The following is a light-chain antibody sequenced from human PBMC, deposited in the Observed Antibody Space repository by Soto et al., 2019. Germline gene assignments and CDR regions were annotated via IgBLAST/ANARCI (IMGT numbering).Light chain of an antibody. CDR2: EVS. CDR1: QSLDNSDGKTY. Sequence: DVVVTQSPLSLPVTLGQSASISCRSSQSLDNSDGKTYLSWFKQRPGQSPRRLISEVSKRDSGVPDRIRGSGLGTDFTLHISSVEAEDVGVYYCMQGRHLAWTFGQGTRVEIK. CDR3: MQGRHLAWT. V-gene: IGKV2-30*01. J-gene: IGKJ1*01.